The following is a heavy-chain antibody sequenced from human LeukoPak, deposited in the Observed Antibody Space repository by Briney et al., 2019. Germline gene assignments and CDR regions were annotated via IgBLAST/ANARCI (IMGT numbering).Heavy chain of an antibody. CDR3: ARVAAAGTYYYYYMDV. CDR1: GFTLSSYA. CDR2: ISYDGRTK. D-gene: IGHD6-13*01. Sequence: PGRSLRLSCASSGFTLSSYAMHWARRAPGKGLKWVPVISYDGRTKNYPDSVRGGFTIPRENPKNTLYLQMNSLRTEDTAVYFCARVAAAGTYYYYYMDVCGKGTTVTVSS. V-gene: IGHV3-30*04. J-gene: IGHJ6*03.